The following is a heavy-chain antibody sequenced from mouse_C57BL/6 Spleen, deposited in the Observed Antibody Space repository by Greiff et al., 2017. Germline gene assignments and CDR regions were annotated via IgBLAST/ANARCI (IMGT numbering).Heavy chain of an antibody. CDR2: INPNHGTT. CDR1: GYSFTDYN. J-gene: IGHJ2*01. V-gene: IGHV1-39*01. D-gene: IGHD2-1*01. Sequence: VQLQQSGPELVKPGASVKISCKASGYSFTDYNMNWVKQSNGKGLEWIGVINPNHGTTSYNQKFKGKATLTVDQSSSTAYMQLNSLTSEDSAVYYCARSDYYGSYAYFDDWGQSTTLTVSS. CDR3: ARSDYYGSYAYFDD.